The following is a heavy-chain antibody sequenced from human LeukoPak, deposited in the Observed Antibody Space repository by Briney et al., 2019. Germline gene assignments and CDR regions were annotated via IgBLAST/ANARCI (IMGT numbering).Heavy chain of an antibody. CDR2: IKLDGSER. D-gene: IGHD6-19*01. V-gene: IGHV3-7*03. J-gene: IGHJ6*02. CDR1: GFTFGKYW. Sequence: GGSLRLSCVASGFTFGKYWMSWVRQAPGKGLEWVANIKLDGSERNYVDSVKGRFTISRDNTKNSLYLQMNSLRAEDTAVYYCAKDWTVAVAGRDRYYYYGMDVWGQGTTVTVSS. CDR3: AKDWTVAVAGRDRYYYYGMDV.